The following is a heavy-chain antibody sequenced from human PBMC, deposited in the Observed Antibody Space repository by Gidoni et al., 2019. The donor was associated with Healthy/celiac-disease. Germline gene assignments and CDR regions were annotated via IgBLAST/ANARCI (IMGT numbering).Heavy chain of an antibody. Sequence: EVQLVESGGGLVKPGGSLRLSCAASGFTFSSYSMNWVRQAPGKGLEWVSSISSSISYLYYADSVKGRFTISRDNAKNSLYLQMNSLRAEDTAVYYCASLSLLYSYGSSYWGQGTLVTVSS. CDR3: ASLSLLYSYGSSY. V-gene: IGHV3-21*01. CDR2: ISSSISYL. J-gene: IGHJ4*02. D-gene: IGHD5-18*01. CDR1: GFTFSSYS.